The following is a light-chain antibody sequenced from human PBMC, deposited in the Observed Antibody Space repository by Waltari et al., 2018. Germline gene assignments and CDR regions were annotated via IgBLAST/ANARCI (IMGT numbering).Light chain of an antibody. CDR3: QQRSSWTPHT. J-gene: IGKJ2*01. V-gene: IGKV3-11*01. CDR1: QSVGTH. CDR2: DAS. Sequence: EIVLTQSPATLSLSPGETATLSCRASQSVGTHLAWYQQKPGQAPRLLLYDASNRATGIPDRFRGSGSGTDFTLTISSLETADFAIYYCQQRSSWTPHTFGQGARLEIK.